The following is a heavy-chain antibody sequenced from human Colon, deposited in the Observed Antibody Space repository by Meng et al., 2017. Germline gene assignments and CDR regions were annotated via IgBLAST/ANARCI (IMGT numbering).Heavy chain of an antibody. CDR2: LYGDGRT. D-gene: IGHD3-16*01. CDR1: GFSVSNNY. V-gene: IGHV3-66*01. J-gene: IGHJ1*01. CDR3: ARSLLPDYFQD. Sequence: EVQLVESGGGLVQPGGSLRLSCAASGFSVSNNYMSWVRQAPGEGLEWVSVLYGDGRTYFADAVKGRFVISRDNSQNTLYLQMSRLGGEDTAVYYCARSLLPDYFQDWGQGTLVTVSS.